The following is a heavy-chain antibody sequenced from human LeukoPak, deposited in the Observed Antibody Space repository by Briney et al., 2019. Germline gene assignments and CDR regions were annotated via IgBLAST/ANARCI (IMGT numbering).Heavy chain of an antibody. Sequence: GGSLTLSCAASGFTFNTYAMHWVRQAPGKGLEGVAFIGHDGTNKYYADSVKGRFTISRDNSKNTLYLQMNSLRAEDTAVYYCAKDEGATMVLDYWGQGTLVTVSS. V-gene: IGHV3-30*02. D-gene: IGHD3-10*01. CDR1: GFTFNTYA. CDR2: IGHDGTNK. J-gene: IGHJ4*02. CDR3: AKDEGATMVLDY.